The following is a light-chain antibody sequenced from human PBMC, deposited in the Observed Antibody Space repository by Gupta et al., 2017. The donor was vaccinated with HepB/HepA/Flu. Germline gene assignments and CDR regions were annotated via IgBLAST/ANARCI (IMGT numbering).Light chain of an antibody. CDR1: SSDVGGYNY. CDR3: SSYTSSSTVV. J-gene: IGLJ3*02. Sequence: QSALTPPAPVSGSPGQSITISCTGTSSDVGGYNYVSWYQQHPGKAPKLMIYDVSNRPSGVSNHFAGSKSGNTASLIISGLQAEDEADDYCSSYTSSSTVVCGGGTKLTVL. V-gene: IGLV2-14*03. CDR2: DVS.